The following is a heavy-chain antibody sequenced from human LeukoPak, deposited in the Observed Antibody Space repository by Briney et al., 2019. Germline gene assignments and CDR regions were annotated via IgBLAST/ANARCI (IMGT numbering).Heavy chain of an antibody. CDR1: GGSFSGYY. V-gene: IGHV4-34*01. CDR3: ARYKILVVPAAMPGQNWFDP. D-gene: IGHD2-2*01. J-gene: IGHJ5*02. Sequence: SETLSLTCAVYGGSFSGYYWSWIRQPPGKGLEWIGEINHSGSTNYNPSLKSRVTISVDTSKNQFSLKLSSVTAADTAVYYCARYKILVVPAAMPGQNWFDPWGQGTLVTVSS. CDR2: INHSGST.